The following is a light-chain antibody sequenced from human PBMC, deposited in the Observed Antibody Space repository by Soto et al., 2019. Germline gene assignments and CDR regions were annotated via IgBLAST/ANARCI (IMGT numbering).Light chain of an antibody. CDR1: SSNVGSYNL. J-gene: IGLJ3*02. CDR3: CSYAGSSSWV. Sequence: HSVLTQPASVSGSPGQSITISCTGTSSNVGSYNLVSWYQQHPGKATKLMIYEVSKRPSGVSNRFSGSKSGNTASLTISGLQAEDEADYYCCSYAGSSSWVFGGGTQLTVL. V-gene: IGLV2-23*02. CDR2: EVS.